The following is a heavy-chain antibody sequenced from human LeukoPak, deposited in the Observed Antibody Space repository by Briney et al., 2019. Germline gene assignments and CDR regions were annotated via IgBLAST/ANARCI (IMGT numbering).Heavy chain of an antibody. CDR3: ARDYSYFDY. CDR1: GFTFSSYS. CDR2: IGSSSSYI. V-gene: IGHV3-21*01. D-gene: IGHD2-15*01. J-gene: IGHJ4*02. Sequence: GGSLRLSCAASGFTFSSYSMNWVRQAPGKGLEWVSSIGSSSSYIYYADSVKGRFPISRDNAKNSLYLQMNSLRAEDTAVYYCARDYSYFDYWGQGTLVTVSS.